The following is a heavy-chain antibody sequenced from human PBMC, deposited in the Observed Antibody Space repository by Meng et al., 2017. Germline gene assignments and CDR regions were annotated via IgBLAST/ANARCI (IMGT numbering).Heavy chain of an antibody. V-gene: IGHV4-34*01. D-gene: IGHD3-10*01. CDR2: INHSGST. J-gene: IGHJ5*02. Sequence: QVQLLQWVAGLLKPSETLSLPWAVYGGSFSGYYWSWIRQPPGKGLEWIGEINHSGSTNYNPSLKSRVTISVDTSKNQFSLKLSSVTAADTAVYYCARKFTMVRGIYNWFDPWGQGTLVTVSS. CDR3: ARKFTMVRGIYNWFDP. CDR1: GGSFSGYY.